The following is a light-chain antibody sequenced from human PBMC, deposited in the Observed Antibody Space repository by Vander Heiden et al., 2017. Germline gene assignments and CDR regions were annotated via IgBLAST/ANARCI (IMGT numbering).Light chain of an antibody. J-gene: IGKJ4*01. Sequence: IQITQSPASLSASVGDRVTITCRASQSISNYLNWYQQKPGKAPKLLIYAASSLESGVPSRFSGSGSGTDFTLTISSLQPEDFATYYCQQSYSTPLTFGGGTKVEIK. CDR1: QSISNY. CDR2: AAS. CDR3: QQSYSTPLT. V-gene: IGKV1-39*01.